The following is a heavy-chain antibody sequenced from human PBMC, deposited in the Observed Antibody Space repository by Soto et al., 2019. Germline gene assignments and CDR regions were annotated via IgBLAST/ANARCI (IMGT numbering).Heavy chain of an antibody. D-gene: IGHD2-2*02. CDR1: GGSISSGGYY. V-gene: IGHV4-31*03. J-gene: IGHJ6*02. CDR3: ARDPGVPAAIKSYYYYGMDV. CDR2: IYYSGST. Sequence: QVQLQESGPGLVKPSQTLSLTCTVSGGSISSGGYYWSWIRQHPGKGLEWIGYIYYSGSTYYNPSLKSRVTISVDTSKNPFSLKLSSVTAADTAVYYCARDPGVPAAIKSYYYYGMDVWGQGTTVTVSS.